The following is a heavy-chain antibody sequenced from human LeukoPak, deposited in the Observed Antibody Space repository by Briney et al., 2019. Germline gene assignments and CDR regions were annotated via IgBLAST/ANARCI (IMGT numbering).Heavy chain of an antibody. Sequence: ASVKVSCKASGYTFTGYYMHWVRQATGQGLEWMGWMNPNSGNTGYAQKFQGRVTMTRNTSISTAYMELSSLRSEDTAVYYCARGKYYDFWSGYFAATSDAFDIWGQGTMVTVSS. CDR3: ARGKYYDFWSGYFAATSDAFDI. V-gene: IGHV1-8*02. CDR1: GYTFTGYY. CDR2: MNPNSGNT. J-gene: IGHJ3*02. D-gene: IGHD3-3*01.